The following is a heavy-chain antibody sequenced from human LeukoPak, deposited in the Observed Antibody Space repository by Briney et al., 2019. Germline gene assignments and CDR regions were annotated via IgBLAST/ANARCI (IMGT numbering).Heavy chain of an antibody. D-gene: IGHD3-10*01. CDR3: AKDWDYYGSGSYSDY. CDR1: GFTFSSYS. J-gene: IGHJ4*02. Sequence: GGSLRLSCAASGFTFSSYSINWVRQAPGKGLEWVSSISSSSRYIYYADSVKGRFTISRDNSKNTLYLQMNSLRAEDTAVYYCAKDWDYYGSGSYSDYWGQGTLSPSPQ. CDR2: ISSSSRYI. V-gene: IGHV3-21*04.